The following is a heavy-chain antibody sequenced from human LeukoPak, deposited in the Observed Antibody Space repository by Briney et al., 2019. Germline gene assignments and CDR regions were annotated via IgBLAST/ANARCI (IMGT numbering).Heavy chain of an antibody. Sequence: SETLSLTCAVYGGSFSGYYWSWIRQPPGKGLEWIVEINHSGSTNYNPSLKSRVTISVDTSKNQFSLKLSSVTAADTAVYYCARLKYSSGWFDYWGQGTLVTVSS. CDR1: GGSFSGYY. J-gene: IGHJ4*02. V-gene: IGHV4-34*01. CDR2: INHSGST. CDR3: ARLKYSSGWFDY. D-gene: IGHD6-19*01.